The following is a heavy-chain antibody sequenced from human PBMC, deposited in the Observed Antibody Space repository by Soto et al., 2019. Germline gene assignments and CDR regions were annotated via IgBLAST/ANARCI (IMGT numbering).Heavy chain of an antibody. CDR3: ARDLGVTRNNWFDP. CDR2: VYYRVST. V-gene: IGHV4-31*03. D-gene: IGHD2-2*01. CDR1: GCSISRCGYY. J-gene: IGHJ5*02. Sequence: QVQLQESGPGLVKPSQTLSLTCTVSGCSISRCGYYWSWIRQHPGQGLEWIVYVYYRVSTYYNPSLKRRVTISVDTSKNQFSLKLSAVTAADTAVYYCARDLGVTRNNWFDPWGQGTLVTVSS.